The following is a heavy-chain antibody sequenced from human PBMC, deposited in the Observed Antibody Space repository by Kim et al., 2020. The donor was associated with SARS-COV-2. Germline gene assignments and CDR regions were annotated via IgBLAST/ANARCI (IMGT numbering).Heavy chain of an antibody. J-gene: IGHJ3*02. CDR3: ADSSGYYGDAFDI. CDR2: ISYDGSNK. CDR1: GFTFSSYA. Sequence: GGSLRLSCAASGFTFSSYAMHWVRQAPGKGLEWVAVISYDGSNKYYADSVKGRFTISRDNSKNTLYLQMNSLRAEDTAVYYCADSSGYYGDAFDIWGQGTMVTVSS. D-gene: IGHD3-22*01. V-gene: IGHV3-30*04.